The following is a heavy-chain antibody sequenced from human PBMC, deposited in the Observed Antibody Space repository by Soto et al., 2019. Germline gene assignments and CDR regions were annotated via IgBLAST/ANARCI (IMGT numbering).Heavy chain of an antibody. D-gene: IGHD3-22*01. CDR2: IYWNDDK. CDR3: AHSSNYYDSSGYPGYFDY. J-gene: IGHJ4*02. CDR1: GFSLSTSGVG. V-gene: IGHV2-5*01. Sequence: QITLKESGPTLVKPTQTLTLNCTFSGFSLSTSGVGVGWIRQPPGKALEWLALIYWNDDKRYSPSLKSRLTITKDTSKNQVVLTMTNMDPVDTATYYCAHSSNYYDSSGYPGYFDYWGQGTLVTVSS.